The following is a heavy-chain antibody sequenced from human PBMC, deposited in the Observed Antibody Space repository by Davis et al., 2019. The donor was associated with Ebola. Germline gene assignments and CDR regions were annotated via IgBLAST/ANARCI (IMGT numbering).Heavy chain of an antibody. CDR2: ISYDGSNK. CDR1: GFTFSSYA. Sequence: PGGSLRLSCAASGFTFSSYAMHWVRQAPGKGLEWVAVISYDGSNKYYADSVKGRFTISRDNSKNTLYLQMNSLRAEDTAVYYCAKDSWKYDFWSGARGLNVWGKGTTVTVSS. D-gene: IGHD3-3*01. J-gene: IGHJ6*04. V-gene: IGHV3-30*04. CDR3: AKDSWKYDFWSGARGLNV.